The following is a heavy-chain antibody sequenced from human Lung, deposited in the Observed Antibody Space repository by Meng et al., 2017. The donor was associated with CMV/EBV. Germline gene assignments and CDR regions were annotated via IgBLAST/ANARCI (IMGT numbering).Heavy chain of an antibody. CDR3: ARVGNERITIFGVVTKGAFDI. Sequence: ASXXVSXKASGYTFTSYYMHWVRQAPGQGLEWMGIINPSGGSTGYAQKFQGRVTMTRDTSTSTVYMELSSLRSEDTAVYYCARVGNERITIFGVVTKGAFDIWXQGTVVTVSS. CDR2: INPSGGST. CDR1: GYTFTSYY. J-gene: IGHJ3*02. V-gene: IGHV1-46*01. D-gene: IGHD3-3*01.